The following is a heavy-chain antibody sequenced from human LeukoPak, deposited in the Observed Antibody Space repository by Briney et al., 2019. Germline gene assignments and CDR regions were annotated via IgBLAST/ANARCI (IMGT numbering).Heavy chain of an antibody. V-gene: IGHV3-23*01. D-gene: IGHD6-13*01. Sequence: GGSLRLSCAASGFTLSSYAMSWVRQAPGKGLEWVSAISGSGGSTYYADSVKGRFTISRGNSKNTLYLQMNSLRAEDTAVYYCAKDLMMGSSWYYFDYWGQGTLVNVSS. CDR3: AKDLMMGSSWYYFDY. CDR1: GFTLSSYA. CDR2: ISGSGGST. J-gene: IGHJ4*02.